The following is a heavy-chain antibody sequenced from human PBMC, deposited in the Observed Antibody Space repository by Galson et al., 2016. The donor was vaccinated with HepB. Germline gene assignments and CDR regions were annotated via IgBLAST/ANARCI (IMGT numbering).Heavy chain of an antibody. V-gene: IGHV1-18*04. Sequence: SVKVSCKASGYTFTSYGISWVRQAPGQGLEWMGWTSTYNGDTNYAQKFQGRVTMTTDTSANTTYMELRSLRSDDTAVYYCARVCCSFYFDTSGYYSGMDVWGQGTTVTVSS. CDR3: ARVCCSFYFDTSGYYSGMDV. CDR2: TSTYNGDT. CDR1: GYTFTSYG. D-gene: IGHD3-22*01. J-gene: IGHJ6*02.